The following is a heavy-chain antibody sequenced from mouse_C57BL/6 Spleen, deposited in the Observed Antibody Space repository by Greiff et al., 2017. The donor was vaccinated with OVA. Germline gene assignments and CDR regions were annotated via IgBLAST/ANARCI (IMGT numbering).Heavy chain of an antibody. CDR1: GFTFSSYA. CDR3: TRGLYGYDGAMDY. V-gene: IGHV5-9-1*02. D-gene: IGHD2-2*01. J-gene: IGHJ4*01. Sequence: EVKLVESGEGLVKPGGSLKLSCAASGFTFSSYAMSWVRQTPEKRLEWVAYISSGGDYIYYADTVKGRFTISRDNARNTQYLQMSSLKSEDTAMNYCTRGLYGYDGAMDYWGQGTSVTVSS. CDR2: ISSGGDYI.